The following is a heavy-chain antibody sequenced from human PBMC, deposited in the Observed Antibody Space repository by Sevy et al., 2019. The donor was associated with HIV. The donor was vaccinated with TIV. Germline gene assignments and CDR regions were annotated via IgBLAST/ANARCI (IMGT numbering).Heavy chain of an antibody. CDR1: GFPFSNFA. V-gene: IGHV3-23*01. Sequence: GGSLRLSCAASGFPFSNFAMSWVRQAPGKGLEWVSTLIGGGSRTYYADSVTGRFIISRDNSRNTLYLQMNSLRAEDRAMYYCAKRRVQSGRSGGGANYGMDVCGQGTTVTVSS. CDR2: LIGGGSRT. J-gene: IGHJ6*02. CDR3: AKRRVQSGRSGGGANYGMDV. D-gene: IGHD2-8*02.